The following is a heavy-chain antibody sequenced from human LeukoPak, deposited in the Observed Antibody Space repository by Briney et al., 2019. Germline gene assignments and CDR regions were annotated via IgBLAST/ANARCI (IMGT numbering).Heavy chain of an antibody. D-gene: IGHD3-3*01. CDR1: GFTFSSYW. Sequence: PGGSLRLSCAASGFTFSSYWMSWVRQAPGKGLEWVANIKQDGSEKYYVDSVKGRFTISRDNAKNSLYLQMNSLRAEDTAVYYCARAITSITIFGVVTHFDYWGQGTLVTVSS. CDR3: ARAITSITIFGVVTHFDY. CDR2: IKQDGSEK. J-gene: IGHJ4*02. V-gene: IGHV3-7*01.